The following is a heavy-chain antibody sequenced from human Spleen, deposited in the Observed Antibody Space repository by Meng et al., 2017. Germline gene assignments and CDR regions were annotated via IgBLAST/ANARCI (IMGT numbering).Heavy chain of an antibody. D-gene: IGHD6-19*01. CDR3: ARGGRYSSGWYLGP. Sequence: QLQLEESVPGRVKPSGALSLTCTGSGASLSSNSSYWGWIRQPPGKGLEWIGNVYYTGSTYSIPSLKSRVTISVDTSKNQFSLKLSSVTAADTAVYYCARGGRYSSGWYLGPWGQGTLVTVSS. V-gene: IGHV4-39*01. CDR1: GASLSSNSSY. J-gene: IGHJ5*02. CDR2: VYYTGST.